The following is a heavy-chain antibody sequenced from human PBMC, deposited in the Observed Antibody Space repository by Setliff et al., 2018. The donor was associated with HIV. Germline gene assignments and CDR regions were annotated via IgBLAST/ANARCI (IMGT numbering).Heavy chain of an antibody. V-gene: IGHV4-39*01. D-gene: IGHD3-16*01. CDR1: GGSISSSSFS. Sequence: PSETLSLTCTVSGGSISSSSFSWGWIRQPPGKGLEWIGSFYYSRNIYYNPSLKSRVTISVDSSKNQFSLKLNSVTAADTAVYYCARAGGGGRWLHLSYWYFDLWGRGTLVTVSS. J-gene: IGHJ2*01. CDR3: ARAGGGGRWLHLSYWYFDL. CDR2: FYYSRNI.